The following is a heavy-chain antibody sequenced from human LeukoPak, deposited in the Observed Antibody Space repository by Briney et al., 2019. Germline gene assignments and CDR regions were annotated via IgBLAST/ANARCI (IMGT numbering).Heavy chain of an antibody. CDR1: GGSFSGYY. J-gene: IGHJ4*02. CDR3: ARVRIMITFGGVIVPESFDY. CDR2: INHSGST. D-gene: IGHD3-16*02. Sequence: SETLSLTCAVYGGSFSGYYWSWIRQPPGKGLEWIGEINHSGSTNYNPSLKSRVTISVDTSKNQFFLKLSSVTAADTAVYYCARVRIMITFGGVIVPESFDYWGQGTLVTVSS. V-gene: IGHV4-34*01.